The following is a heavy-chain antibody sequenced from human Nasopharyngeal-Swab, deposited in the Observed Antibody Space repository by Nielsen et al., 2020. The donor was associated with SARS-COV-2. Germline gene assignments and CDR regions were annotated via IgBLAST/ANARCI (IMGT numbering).Heavy chain of an antibody. CDR2: IDWDDDK. Sequence: GPTQVKPTQTITLTCTCSGFSLSSSGMCVSWIRQPPGKALEWLALIDWDDDKYYSTSLKTRLTISKDTSKNQVVLTMTNMDPVDTATYYCARIRRQQLANGVGWFDPWGQGTLVTVSS. J-gene: IGHJ5*02. D-gene: IGHD6-13*01. CDR3: ARIRRQQLANGVGWFDP. V-gene: IGHV2-70*01. CDR1: GFSLSSSGMC.